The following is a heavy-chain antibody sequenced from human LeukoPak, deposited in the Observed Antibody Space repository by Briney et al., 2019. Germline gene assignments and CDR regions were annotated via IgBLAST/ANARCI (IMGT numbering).Heavy chain of an antibody. V-gene: IGHV4-61*01. J-gene: IGHJ5*02. Sequence: PSETLSLTCTVSGGSVSSGSYYWRWIRQPPGKGLEWIGYIYYSGSTNYNPSLKSRVTISVDTSKNQFSLKLSSVTAADTAVYYCARDERWNWFDPWGQGTLVTVSS. CDR2: IYYSGST. D-gene: IGHD2-15*01. CDR3: ARDERWNWFDP. CDR1: GGSVSSGSYY.